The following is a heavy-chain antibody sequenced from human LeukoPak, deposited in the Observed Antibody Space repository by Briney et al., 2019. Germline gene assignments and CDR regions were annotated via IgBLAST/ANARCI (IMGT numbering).Heavy chain of an antibody. J-gene: IGHJ4*02. CDR2: INWNGGST. D-gene: IGHD2-2*01. CDR3: AKDPARRFDY. V-gene: IGHV3-20*04. Sequence: GGSLRLSCAASGFTFDDYGMSWVRQAPGKGLEWVSRINWNGGSTGYADSVKGRFTISRDNSKNTLYLQMNSLRAEDTAVYYCAKDPARRFDYWGQGTLVTVSS. CDR1: GFTFDDYG.